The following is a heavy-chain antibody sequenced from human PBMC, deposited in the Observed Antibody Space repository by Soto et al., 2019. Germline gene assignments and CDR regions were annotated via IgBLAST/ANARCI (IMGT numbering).Heavy chain of an antibody. CDR1: GYTFTSYG. D-gene: IGHD1-26*01. Sequence: GASVKVSCKASGYTFTSYGISWVRQAPGQGLEWMGWISAYNGNTNYAQKLQGRVTMTTDTSTSTAYMELRSLRSDDTAVYYCARDRVFLSGSSNWFDPWGQGTLVTVSS. J-gene: IGHJ5*02. CDR3: ARDRVFLSGSSNWFDP. CDR2: ISAYNGNT. V-gene: IGHV1-18*04.